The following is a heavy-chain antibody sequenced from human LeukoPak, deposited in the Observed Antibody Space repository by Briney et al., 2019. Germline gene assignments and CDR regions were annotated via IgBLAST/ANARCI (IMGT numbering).Heavy chain of an antibody. CDR3: VRDGCSSTSCYSVNDY. CDR1: GFTFSSYS. D-gene: IGHD2-2*02. V-gene: IGHV3-21*01. CDR2: ISSSSSYI. J-gene: IGHJ4*02. Sequence: GGSLRLSCAASGFTFSSYSMNWVRQAPGKGLEWVSSISSSSSYIYYADSVKGQFTISRDNAKNSLYLQMNSLRAEDTAVYYCVRDGCSSTSCYSVNDYWGQGTLVTVSS.